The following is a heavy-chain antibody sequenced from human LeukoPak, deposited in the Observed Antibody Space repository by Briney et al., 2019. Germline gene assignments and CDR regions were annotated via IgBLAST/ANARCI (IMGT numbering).Heavy chain of an antibody. CDR2: IKQDGSEK. D-gene: IGHD3-22*01. CDR3: AKVWGTYYYDGSGRTTFGSYYFDY. CDR1: GFTFRTYW. V-gene: IGHV3-7*01. J-gene: IGHJ4*02. Sequence: GGSLRLSCVASGFTFRTYWMSWVRQAPGKGLEWVANIKQDGSEKYYVDSVKGRFTISRDNSKNTLYLQMNSLRAEDTAVYYCAKVWGTYYYDGSGRTTFGSYYFDYWGQGTLVTVSS.